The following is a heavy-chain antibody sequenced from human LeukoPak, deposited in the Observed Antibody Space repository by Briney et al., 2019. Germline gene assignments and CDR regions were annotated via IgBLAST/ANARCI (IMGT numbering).Heavy chain of an antibody. CDR2: IYYSGST. V-gene: IGHV4-59*12. CDR1: GDSLSNFY. D-gene: IGHD6-19*01. J-gene: IGHJ4*02. CDR3: ASATRGWYSW. Sequence: SETLSLTCNVSGDSLSNFYWSWIRQPPGGGLEWLGYIYYSGSTSYNPSVKSRLTLSLDMSKNLLKLSLTSGTPADTAVYYCASATRGWYSWWGQGIPVAVSS.